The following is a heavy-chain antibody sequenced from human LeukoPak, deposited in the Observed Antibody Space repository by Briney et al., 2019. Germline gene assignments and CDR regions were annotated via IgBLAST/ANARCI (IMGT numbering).Heavy chain of an antibody. D-gene: IGHD4-17*01. V-gene: IGHV3-20*04. Sequence: PGGSLRLSCAASGFTFDDYGMSWVRQAPGKGLEWVSGINWNGGSTGYADSVKGRFTISRDNAKNSLYLQMNSLRAEDTALYYCARDMTTVISDAFDIWGQGTMVTVSS. CDR3: ARDMTTVISDAFDI. J-gene: IGHJ3*02. CDR1: GFTFDDYG. CDR2: INWNGGST.